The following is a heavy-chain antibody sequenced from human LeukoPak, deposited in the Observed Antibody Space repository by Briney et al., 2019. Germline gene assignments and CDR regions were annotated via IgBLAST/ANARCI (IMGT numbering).Heavy chain of an antibody. J-gene: IGHJ4*03. CDR3: VRDDRRYGDYGYFDY. CDR2: IYSGGGT. D-gene: IGHD4-17*01. V-gene: IGHV3-66*01. Sequence: GGSLRLSCAASGSTVRNTYMNWVRQAPGKGLEWVSVIYSGGGTYYADSVKGRFTISRDNSKNTLYLQMNSLRAEDTAVYYCVRDDRRYGDYGYFDYWGQGTLVTVSS. CDR1: GSTVRNTY.